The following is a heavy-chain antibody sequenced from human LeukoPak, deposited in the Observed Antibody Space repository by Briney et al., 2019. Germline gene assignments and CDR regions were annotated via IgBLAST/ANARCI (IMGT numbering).Heavy chain of an antibody. CDR3: ASGITGTNNWLDP. Sequence: PGGSLRLSCAASGFSVSSNYMSWVRQAPGKGLEWVSVIYSGGTTYYADSVKGRFTISRDNSKNTLYLQMNSLRAEDTALYYCASGITGTNNWLDPWGQGTLVTVSS. CDR2: IYSGGTT. CDR1: GFSVSSNY. J-gene: IGHJ5*02. D-gene: IGHD1-20*01. V-gene: IGHV3-66*02.